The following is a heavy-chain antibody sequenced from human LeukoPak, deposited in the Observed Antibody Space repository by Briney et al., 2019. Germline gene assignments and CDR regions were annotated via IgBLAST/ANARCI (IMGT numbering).Heavy chain of an antibody. J-gene: IGHJ4*02. V-gene: IGHV4-39*07. D-gene: IGHD4-17*01. Sequence: SETLSLTCTVSGGSISSSSYYWGWIRQPPGEGLEWIGEINHSGSTNYNPSLKSRVTISVDTSKNQFSLKLSSVTAADTAVYYCARGGYGDLVDYWGQGTLVTVSS. CDR2: INHSGST. CDR1: GGSISSSSYY. CDR3: ARGGYGDLVDY.